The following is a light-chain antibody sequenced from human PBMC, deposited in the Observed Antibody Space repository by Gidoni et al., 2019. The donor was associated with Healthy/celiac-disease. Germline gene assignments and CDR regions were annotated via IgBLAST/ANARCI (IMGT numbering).Light chain of an antibody. V-gene: IGLV3-1*01. Sequence: SYELTQPPPDSVSPGQTASITCSGDKLGDKYACWYQQKPGQSPVLVIYQDSKRPSGIPERFSGSNSGNTATLTISGTQAMDEADYYCQAWDSSTVFGTGTKVTVL. CDR2: QDS. J-gene: IGLJ1*01. CDR3: QAWDSSTV. CDR1: KLGDKY.